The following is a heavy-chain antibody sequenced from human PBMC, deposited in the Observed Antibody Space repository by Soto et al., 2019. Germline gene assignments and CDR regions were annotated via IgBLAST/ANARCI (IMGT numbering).Heavy chain of an antibody. CDR3: ARAQVGANAPYYYYGMDV. V-gene: IGHV3-48*02. D-gene: IGHD1-26*01. Sequence: EVQLVESGGGLVQPGGSLRLSCAASGFTFSSYSMNWVRQAPGKGLEWVSYISSSSSTIYYADSVKGRFTISRDNAKNSLYLQMNSLRDEDTAVYYCARAQVGANAPYYYYGMDVWGQGTTVTVSS. CDR2: ISSSSSTI. CDR1: GFTFSSYS. J-gene: IGHJ6*02.